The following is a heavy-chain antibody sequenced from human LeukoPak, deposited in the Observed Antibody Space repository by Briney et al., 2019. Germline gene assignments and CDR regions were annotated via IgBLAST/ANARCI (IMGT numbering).Heavy chain of an antibody. V-gene: IGHV3-64*04. Sequence: GGSLRLSCSASGFTFSRYFMHWVRQAPGKGLEYVSAIRNDGGSTFYADSVKGRFTISRDNSKNTLYLQMNSLRAEDTAVYYCAKDWGRDTKTLDYWGQGTLVTVSS. CDR1: GFTFSRYF. CDR2: IRNDGGST. D-gene: IGHD3-16*01. J-gene: IGHJ4*02. CDR3: AKDWGRDTKTLDY.